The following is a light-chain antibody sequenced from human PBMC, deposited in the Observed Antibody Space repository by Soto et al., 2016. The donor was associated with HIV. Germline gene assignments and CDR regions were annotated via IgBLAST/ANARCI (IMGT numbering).Light chain of an antibody. CDR1: QSVSVW. V-gene: IGKV1-5*03. Sequence: DIQMTQFPSTLSASMGDRVTITSRASQSVSVWLAWYQQKPGKAPNLLIFKTSTLEIGVPSRFSGSGSGTDFTLTLSSVQPDDVGTYYCQQYNTVPWTFGQGTKLEMK. J-gene: IGKJ1*01. CDR2: KTS. CDR3: QQYNTVPWT.